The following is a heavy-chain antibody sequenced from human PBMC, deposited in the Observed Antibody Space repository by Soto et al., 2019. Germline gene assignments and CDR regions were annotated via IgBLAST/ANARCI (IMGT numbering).Heavy chain of an antibody. V-gene: IGHV5-51*01. Sequence: PGESLRVSRKGAGDSCTGYGIGWVRQMPGKCLEWMGIIYPGDSDTRYSPSFQGQVTISADKSISTAYLQWSSLKASDTAMYYCARHDQYYASGSYYIDYWGQGPLVTVSS. CDR3: ARHDQYYASGSYYIDY. J-gene: IGHJ4*02. CDR1: GDSCTGYG. D-gene: IGHD3-10*01. CDR2: IYPGDSDT.